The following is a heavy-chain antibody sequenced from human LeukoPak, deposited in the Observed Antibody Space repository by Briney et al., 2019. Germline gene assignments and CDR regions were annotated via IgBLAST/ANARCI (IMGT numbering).Heavy chain of an antibody. J-gene: IGHJ5*02. D-gene: IGHD2-21*01. CDR1: GGSINGDY. CDR3: AKETVVVPADDWFGP. V-gene: IGHV4-59*01. Sequence: SETLSLTCSVSGGSINGDYWSWIRQTPGKGLEWIGSIHYSGRTSYNPSLKSRVTISVDTSKNQFSLRLASVTAADTAVYYCAKETVVVPADDWFGPWGQGTLVTVSS. CDR2: IHYSGRT.